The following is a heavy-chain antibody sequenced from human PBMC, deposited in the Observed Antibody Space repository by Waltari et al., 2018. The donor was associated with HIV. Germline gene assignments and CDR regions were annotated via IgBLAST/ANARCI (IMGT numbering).Heavy chain of an antibody. V-gene: IGHV3-74*01. Sequence: DVHLVETGGGLVQPGGSLRLSCAASGFIFNNYWMHWVRQVPGKGLVWVSRVSSDGNTTTYADAVKGRFTVSRDNAKNTLYLQMNSLRAEDTAIYYCVRQYNIRRYFDYWGQGTLVTVSS. D-gene: IGHD3-3*02. J-gene: IGHJ4*02. CDR1: GFIFNNYW. CDR3: VRQYNIRRYFDY. CDR2: VSSDGNTT.